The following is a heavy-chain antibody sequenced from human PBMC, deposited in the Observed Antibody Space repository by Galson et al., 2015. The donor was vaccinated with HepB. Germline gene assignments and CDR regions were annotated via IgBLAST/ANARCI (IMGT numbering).Heavy chain of an antibody. V-gene: IGHV1-46*01. CDR2: INPSGGST. Sequence: SVKVSCKASGYTFTSYYMHWVRQAPGQGLEWMGIINPSGGSTSYAQKFQGRVTMTRDTSTSTVYMELSSLRSEDTAVYYCARDRGRDGYPAWYFDLWGRGTLVTVSS. J-gene: IGHJ2*01. CDR3: ARDRGRDGYPAWYFDL. D-gene: IGHD5-24*01. CDR1: GYTFTSYY.